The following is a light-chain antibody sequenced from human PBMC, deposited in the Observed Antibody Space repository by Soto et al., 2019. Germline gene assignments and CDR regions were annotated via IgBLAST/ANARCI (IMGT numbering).Light chain of an antibody. CDR2: AAS. Sequence: IQLTQSPSSLSASVGDRVTITCRANQDINSYLAWYQQKPGTAPKLLIYAASTLQSGVPSRFSGRGSGTAFSLTISSLQPADFATYYCQQLNFYPRTFGPGTKVSFK. CDR1: QDINSY. V-gene: IGKV1-9*01. CDR3: QQLNFYPRT. J-gene: IGKJ3*01.